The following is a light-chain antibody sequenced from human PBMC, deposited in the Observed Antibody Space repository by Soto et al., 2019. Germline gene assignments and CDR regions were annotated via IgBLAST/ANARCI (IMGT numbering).Light chain of an antibody. V-gene: IGLV2-8*01. Sequence: QSVLTQPPSASGSPGQSVTISCTGTSSDVGRYDYVSWYQHHPGKAPKLIIYEVSERPSGVPDRFSGSKSGNTASLTVSGLQAEDEADYHCCSYAGSDDFVVFGGGTQLTVL. CDR3: CSYAGSDDFVV. CDR1: SSDVGRYDY. J-gene: IGLJ2*01. CDR2: EVS.